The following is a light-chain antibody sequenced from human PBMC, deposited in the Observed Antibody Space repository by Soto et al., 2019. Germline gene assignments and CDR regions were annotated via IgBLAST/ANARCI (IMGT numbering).Light chain of an antibody. CDR2: RSD. CDR3: AAWDDNLSVVL. V-gene: IGLV1-47*01. Sequence: QSVLTQPPSVSGTPGQRVTIPCSGSSPIVGNNYVYWYRQFPGAAPKLLIYRSDQRPSGVPDRFSGSKSGTSASLAISGLRSEDDADYYCAAWDDNLSVVLFGGGTKLTVL. J-gene: IGLJ2*01. CDR1: SPIVGNNY.